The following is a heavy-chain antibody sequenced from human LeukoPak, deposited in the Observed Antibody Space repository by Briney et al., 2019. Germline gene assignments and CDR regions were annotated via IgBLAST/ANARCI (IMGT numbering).Heavy chain of an antibody. CDR1: GYTFTSYD. CDR3: ARGFFFGYSYGSPWFDP. V-gene: IGHV1-8*03. Sequence: GASVKVSCKASGYTFTSYDINWVRQATGQGLEWMGWMNPNSGNTGYAQKFQGRVTITRNTSISTAYVELSSLRSEDTAVYYCARGFFFGYSYGSPWFDPWGQGTLVTVSS. D-gene: IGHD5-18*01. J-gene: IGHJ5*02. CDR2: MNPNSGNT.